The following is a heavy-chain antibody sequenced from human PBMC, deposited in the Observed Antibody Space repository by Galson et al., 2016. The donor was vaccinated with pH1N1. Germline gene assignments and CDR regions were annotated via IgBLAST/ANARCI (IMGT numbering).Heavy chain of an antibody. CDR1: GGSVATNTYY. CDR3: ARDRGGNFQSFDY. V-gene: IGHV4-39*07. Sequence: SETLSLTCTVSGGSVATNTYYWGWIRQPPGKGLEWIGSIFYGGTTYYSPSLQSRVTVSMDTSNNQVSLTISSVTAAGTAVYFCARDRGGNFQSFDYWGQGTLVAVSS. D-gene: IGHD4-23*01. J-gene: IGHJ4*02. CDR2: IFYGGTT.